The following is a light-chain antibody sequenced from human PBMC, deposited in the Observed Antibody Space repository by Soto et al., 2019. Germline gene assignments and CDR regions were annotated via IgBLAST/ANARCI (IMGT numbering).Light chain of an antibody. V-gene: IGKV3-20*01. CDR2: GAS. J-gene: IGKJ5*01. CDR1: QSVSIN. CDR3: QQYGCSPPFS. Sequence: TVLTPSPATLSVSPEARASLSCRASQSVSINLAWYQQKPGQAPRLLIYGASSRATGIPDRFSGSGSGTDFTLTISRLEPQDVAVDYSQQYGCSPPFSFGQGTRVEIK.